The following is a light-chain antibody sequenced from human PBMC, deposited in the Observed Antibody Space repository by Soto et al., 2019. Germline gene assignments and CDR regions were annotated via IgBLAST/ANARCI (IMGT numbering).Light chain of an antibody. Sequence: EIVMTQSPATLSVSPGGGATFSGRASKMVSYNLAWSQQKPGLPPSLLIYAASTRATGIPARFSGSGSGTEFTLTISSLQSEDFAVYYCQHYNNWPTFGQGTKVEI. CDR1: KMVSYN. CDR3: QHYNNWPT. V-gene: IGKV3-15*01. J-gene: IGKJ1*01. CDR2: AAS.